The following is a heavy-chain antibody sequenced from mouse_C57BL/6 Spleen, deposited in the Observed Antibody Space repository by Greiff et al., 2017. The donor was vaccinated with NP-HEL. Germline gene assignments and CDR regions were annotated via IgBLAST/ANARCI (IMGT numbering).Heavy chain of an antibody. D-gene: IGHD1-1*01. J-gene: IGHJ4*01. V-gene: IGHV1-78*01. CDR2: IYPRDGST. CDR1: GYTFTDHT. Sequence: VQRVESDAELVKPGASVKISCKVSGYTFTDHTIHWMKQRPEQGLEWIGYIYPRDGSTKYNEKFKGKATLTADKSSSTAYMQLNSLTSEDSAVYFCARPGSSFYYAMDYWGQGTSVTVSS. CDR3: ARPGSSFYYAMDY.